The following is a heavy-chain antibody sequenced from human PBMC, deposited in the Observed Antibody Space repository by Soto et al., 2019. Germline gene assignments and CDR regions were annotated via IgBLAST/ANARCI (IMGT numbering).Heavy chain of an antibody. Sequence: QVHLVQSGPEVKKPGASVKVSCEASGYDFISSDINWVRQATGQGLEWMAWMNPTSGNTGYAQRFQGRVTMTRDTSKSTAYMEVSSLRSEDTAVYYCARAWGVAYSSSWYAMDVWGQGTTVTV. V-gene: IGHV1-8*01. J-gene: IGHJ6*02. CDR2: MNPTSGNT. CDR1: GYDFISSD. D-gene: IGHD6-13*01. CDR3: ARAWGVAYSSSWYAMDV.